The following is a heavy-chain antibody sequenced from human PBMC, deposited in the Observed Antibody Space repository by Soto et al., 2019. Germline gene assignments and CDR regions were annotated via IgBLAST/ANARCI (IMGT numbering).Heavy chain of an antibody. CDR2: INHSGST. Sequence: SETLSLTCAVYGGSFSGYYWSWIRQPPGKGLEWIGEINHSGSTNYNPSLKSRVTISVDTSKNQFSLKLSSVTAADTAVYYCARGLGSSSRFDYWGQGTLVTVSS. CDR1: GGSFSGYY. J-gene: IGHJ4*02. D-gene: IGHD6-13*01. CDR3: ARGLGSSSRFDY. V-gene: IGHV4-34*01.